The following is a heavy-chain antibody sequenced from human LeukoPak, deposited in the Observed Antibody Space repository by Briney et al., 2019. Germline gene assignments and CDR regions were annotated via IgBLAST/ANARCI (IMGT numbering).Heavy chain of an antibody. Sequence: SVKVSCKASGCTFSSYAISWVRQAPGQGLEWMGGIIPIFGTANYAQKFQGRVTITTDESTSADYMELSSLRSEDTAVYYCARTVDYYDSSGYLFDYWGQGTLVTVSS. CDR2: IIPIFGTA. CDR1: GCTFSSYA. CDR3: ARTVDYYDSSGYLFDY. J-gene: IGHJ4*02. D-gene: IGHD3-22*01. V-gene: IGHV1-69*05.